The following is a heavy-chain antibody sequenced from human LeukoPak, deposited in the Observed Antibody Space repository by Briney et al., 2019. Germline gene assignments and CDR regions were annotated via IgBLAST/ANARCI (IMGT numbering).Heavy chain of an antibody. J-gene: IGHJ3*02. D-gene: IGHD6-13*01. CDR2: IKQDGSEK. V-gene: IGHV3-7*01. CDR3: ASHTSRPGEYSSSWYHAFDI. CDR1: GFTFSSYW. Sequence: PGGSLRLSCAASGFTFSSYWMSWVRQAPGKGLEWVANIKQDGSEKYYVDSVKGRFTISRDNAKNSLYLQMNSLRAEDTAVYYCASHTSRPGEYSSSWYHAFDIWGQGTMVTVSS.